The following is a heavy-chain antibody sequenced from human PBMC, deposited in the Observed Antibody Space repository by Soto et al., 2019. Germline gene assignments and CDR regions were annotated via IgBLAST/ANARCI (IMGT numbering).Heavy chain of an antibody. CDR2: ANDRGSR. V-gene: IGHV4-34*01. Sequence: SETLSRTCGVYGGSFSGYFWSWLRQSPGKGLEWLGEANDRGSRNYNPFLRGRLTISLDTSKNQFSLRLSSVTSADKAVYYCARGLAPTIFGTVHTPSWFEPGGKGNQVT. CDR3: ARGLAPTIFGTVHTPSWFEP. CDR1: GGSFSGYF. J-gene: IGHJ5*02. D-gene: IGHD3-3*01.